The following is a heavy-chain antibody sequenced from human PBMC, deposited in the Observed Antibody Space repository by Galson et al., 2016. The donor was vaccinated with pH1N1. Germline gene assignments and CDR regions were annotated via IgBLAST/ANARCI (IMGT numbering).Heavy chain of an antibody. CDR2: INDDGSER. D-gene: IGHD1-26*01. Sequence: LRLSCAGSGFTFSRSWMSWVRQSPGQGLQWVANINDDGSERYYVDSVVKGRFTISRDNARNSLYLQMNSLGVEDTAVYYCARDPLRGALDIWGQGTRLTVSS. CDR1: GFTFSRSW. V-gene: IGHV3-7*01. CDR3: ARDPLRGALDI. J-gene: IGHJ3*02.